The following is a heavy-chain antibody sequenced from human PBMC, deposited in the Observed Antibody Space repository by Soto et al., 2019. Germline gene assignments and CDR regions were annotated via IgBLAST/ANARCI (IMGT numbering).Heavy chain of an antibody. Sequence: PSETLSLTCTVSNGSISSSGYYWSWIRQHPGQGLEWIGYIYYSGNTYYNPSLKSRVTISVDTSKNQFSLKLGSVTAADTAMYYCAGGSSRSWFDPWGQGTLVPVSS. CDR3: AGGSSRSWFDP. J-gene: IGHJ5*02. CDR1: NGSISSSGYY. V-gene: IGHV4-31*03. CDR2: IYYSGNT. D-gene: IGHD6-6*01.